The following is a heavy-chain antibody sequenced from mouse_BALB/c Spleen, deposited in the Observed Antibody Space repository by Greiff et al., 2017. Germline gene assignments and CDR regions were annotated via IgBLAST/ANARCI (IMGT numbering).Heavy chain of an antibody. CDR2: ISSGGGST. Sequence: EVMLVESGGGLVKPGGSLKLSCAASGFAFSSYDMSWVRQTPEKTLEWVAYISSGGGSTYYPDTVKGRFTISRDNAKNTLYLQMSSLKSEDTAMYYCARRGNWVWFAYWGQGTLVTVSA. J-gene: IGHJ3*01. V-gene: IGHV5-12-1*01. D-gene: IGHD4-1*01. CDR1: GFAFSSYD. CDR3: ARRGNWVWFAY.